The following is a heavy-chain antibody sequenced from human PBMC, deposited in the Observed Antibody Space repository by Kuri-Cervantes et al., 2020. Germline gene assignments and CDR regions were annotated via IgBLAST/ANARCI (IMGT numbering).Heavy chain of an antibody. Sequence: GESLKISCAASGFTVSSNYMSWVRQAPGKGLEWVSAISGSGGSTYYADSVKGRFTISRDNSKNTLYLQMNSLRAEDTAVYYCAKVGAIVVVPAAMLDYWGQGTLVTVSS. CDR3: AKVGAIVVVPAAMLDY. D-gene: IGHD2-2*01. J-gene: IGHJ4*02. V-gene: IGHV3-23*01. CDR1: GFTVSSNY. CDR2: ISGSGGST.